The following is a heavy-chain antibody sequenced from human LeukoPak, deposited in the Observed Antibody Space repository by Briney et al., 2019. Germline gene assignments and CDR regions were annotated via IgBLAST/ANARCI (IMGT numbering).Heavy chain of an antibody. V-gene: IGHV3-30*02. Sequence: GGSLRLSCVASGFTFSTYGIHWVRQAPGKGLEWVAFIRYDGNNKYYADSVKGRFTISRDNSKNTLYLQMNSLRPEDTAVYYCAKDYSKTSYYGSGTYYRPNCFDPWGQGTLVTVSS. J-gene: IGHJ5*02. D-gene: IGHD3-10*01. CDR3: AKDYSKTSYYGSGTYYRPNCFDP. CDR1: GFTFSTYG. CDR2: IRYDGNNK.